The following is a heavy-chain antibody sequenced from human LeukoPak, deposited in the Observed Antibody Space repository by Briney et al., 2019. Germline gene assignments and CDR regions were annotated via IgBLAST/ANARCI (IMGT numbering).Heavy chain of an antibody. CDR3: AKVVSGRYNWNVPDY. J-gene: IGHJ4*02. Sequence: GGSLRLSCSASGFTFSNYAMTWVRQAPGKGLEWVSVISCSGGSTYYAYSVKGRFTMPRDNAKNTLYLQMNSLRAEDTAVYYCAKVVSGRYNWNVPDYWGQGTLVTVSS. CDR1: GFTFSNYA. D-gene: IGHD1-1*01. CDR2: ISCSGGST. V-gene: IGHV3-23*01.